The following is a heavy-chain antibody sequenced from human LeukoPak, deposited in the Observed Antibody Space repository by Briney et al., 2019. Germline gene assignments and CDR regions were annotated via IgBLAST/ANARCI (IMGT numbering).Heavy chain of an antibody. J-gene: IGHJ4*02. Sequence: SETLSLTCTVSGGSISSYYWSWIRQPPGKGLEWIAYISDIGSINYNPSLKSRVTISLDTSKNQFSMKLSSVTAADTAVYYCAGHHPRNTVDFWGQGTLVTVSS. D-gene: IGHD2/OR15-2a*01. CDR1: GGSISSYY. V-gene: IGHV4-59*08. CDR3: AGHHPRNTVDF. CDR2: ISDIGSI.